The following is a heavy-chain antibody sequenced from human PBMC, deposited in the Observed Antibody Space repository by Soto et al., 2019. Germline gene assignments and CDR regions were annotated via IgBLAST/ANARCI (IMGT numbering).Heavy chain of an antibody. CDR1: GFTFSSYA. CDR2: ISGSGGST. Sequence: GGSLSLSCAASGFTFSSYAMSWVRQAPGKGLEWVSAISGSGGSTYYADSVKGRFTISRDNSKNTLYLQMNSLRAEDTAVYYCAKDLHRYSGSYPDYWGQGTLVTVSS. CDR3: AKDLHRYSGSYPDY. V-gene: IGHV3-23*01. D-gene: IGHD1-26*01. J-gene: IGHJ4*02.